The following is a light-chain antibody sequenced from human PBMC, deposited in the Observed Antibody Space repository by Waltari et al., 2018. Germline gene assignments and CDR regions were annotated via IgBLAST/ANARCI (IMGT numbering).Light chain of an antibody. CDR1: QTVTND. Sequence: EIVITQSPASLSVSTGDRATLSCTASQTVTNDLVWYQQKPGQAPKLLIFGASTRATGVPARFSGSGSGTEFTLTIGSVQSEDFAVYYCQQYSDWIAFGGGTKVDLK. V-gene: IGKV3-15*01. CDR3: QQYSDWIA. J-gene: IGKJ4*01. CDR2: GAS.